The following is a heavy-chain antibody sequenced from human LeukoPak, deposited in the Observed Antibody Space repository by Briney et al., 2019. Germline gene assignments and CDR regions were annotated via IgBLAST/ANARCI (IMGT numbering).Heavy chain of an antibody. CDR2: ISSRGSTI. V-gene: IGHV3-11*04. CDR1: GFTFSDYY. CDR3: ARDTRLSGTFDY. D-gene: IGHD1-26*01. Sequence: PGGSLRLSCAASGFTFSDYYISWIRQAPGKGLEWVSYISSRGSTIYYADSVKGRFTISRDNAKNSLYLQMNSLRAEDTAIYYCARDTRLSGTFDYWGQGTLVTVSS. J-gene: IGHJ4*02.